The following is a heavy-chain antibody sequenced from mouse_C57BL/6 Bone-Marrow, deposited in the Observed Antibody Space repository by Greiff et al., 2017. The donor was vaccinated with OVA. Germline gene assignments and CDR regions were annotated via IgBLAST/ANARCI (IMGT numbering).Heavy chain of an antibody. J-gene: IGHJ3*01. V-gene: IGHV2-4*01. CDR2: IWRGGST. CDR3: AKGGWFAY. Sequence: QVQLQQSGPGLVQPSQCLSITCTASGFSLTSYGVHWVRQPPGKGLEWLGVIWRGGSTDYYAAFISRLSISTDNSKSQVFFKMNSLQADDTAIYYCAKGGWFAYWGQGTLVTVSA. D-gene: IGHD1-1*02. CDR1: GFSLTSYG.